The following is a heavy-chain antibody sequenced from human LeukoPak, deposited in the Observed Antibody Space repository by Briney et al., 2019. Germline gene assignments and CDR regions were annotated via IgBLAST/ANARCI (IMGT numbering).Heavy chain of an antibody. CDR2: IYYSEST. D-gene: IGHD6-13*01. CDR3: ASSLIAAAGTVTDFDY. J-gene: IGHJ4*02. V-gene: IGHV4-39*07. Sequence: SETLSLTCTVSGGSINSSSYYWGWIRQPPGKGLEWIGNIYYSESTYYNPSLKSRVTISVDTSKNQFSLKLSSVTAADTAVYYCASSLIAAAGTVTDFDYWGQGTLVTVSS. CDR1: GGSINSSSYY.